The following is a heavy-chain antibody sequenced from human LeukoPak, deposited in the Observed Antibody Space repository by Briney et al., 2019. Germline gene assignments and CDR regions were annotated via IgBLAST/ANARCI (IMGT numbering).Heavy chain of an antibody. V-gene: IGHV3-74*01. Sequence: GGSLRLSCAASGFTFNNYWMHWVRQVPGEGLVWVSRINSDGSRTNYVDSAKGRFTTSRDNAKNTLFLQMSSLRAEDTAVYYCARGNFYSGSGSSPLDYWGQGTLVTVFS. CDR2: INSDGSRT. CDR3: ARGNFYSGSGSSPLDY. CDR1: GFTFNNYW. D-gene: IGHD3-10*01. J-gene: IGHJ4*02.